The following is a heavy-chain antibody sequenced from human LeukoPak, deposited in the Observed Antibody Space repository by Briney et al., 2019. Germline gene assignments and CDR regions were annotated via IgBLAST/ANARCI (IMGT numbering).Heavy chain of an antibody. Sequence: PGGSLRLSCAASGFTFSSYGMHWVRQAPGKGLEWVAFIRYDGSNKYYADFVKGRFTISRDNSKNTLYLQMNSLRAEDTAVYYCARKDRLGYSYGQGPFDFWGQGTLVTVSS. CDR3: ARKDRLGYSYGQGPFDF. D-gene: IGHD5-18*01. J-gene: IGHJ4*02. V-gene: IGHV3-30*02. CDR2: IRYDGSNK. CDR1: GFTFSSYG.